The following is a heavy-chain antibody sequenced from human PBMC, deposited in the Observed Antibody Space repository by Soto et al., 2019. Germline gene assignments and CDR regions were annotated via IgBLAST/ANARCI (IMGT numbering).Heavy chain of an antibody. V-gene: IGHV4-59*01. Sequence: SETLSLTCTVSGGSISSYYWGWIRQPPGKGLEWIGYIYYSGSTNYNPSLKGRVTISVDTSKNQFSLKLSSVTAADTAVYYCASTGFVTIFGVVKLNAFDIWGQGTMVTVSS. CDR1: GGSISSYY. CDR3: ASTGFVTIFGVVKLNAFDI. D-gene: IGHD3-3*01. J-gene: IGHJ3*02. CDR2: IYYSGST.